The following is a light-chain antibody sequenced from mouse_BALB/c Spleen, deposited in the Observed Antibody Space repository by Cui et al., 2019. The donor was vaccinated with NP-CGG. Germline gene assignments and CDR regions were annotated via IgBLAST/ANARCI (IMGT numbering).Light chain of an antibody. CDR2: GTN. CDR3: ALWYSNHWV. V-gene: IGLV1*01. Sequence: QAVVTQESALPTSPGESATLTCCSSTGAVTTSNYANWVQEKPDHFFPGLIGGTNNRAPGVPGRFSGSLIGDKAALTITGAQTEDEAIYFCALWYSNHWVFGGGTKLTVL. J-gene: IGLJ1*01. CDR1: TGAVTTSNY.